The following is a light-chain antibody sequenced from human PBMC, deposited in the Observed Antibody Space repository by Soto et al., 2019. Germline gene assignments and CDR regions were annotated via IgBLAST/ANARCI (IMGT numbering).Light chain of an antibody. V-gene: IGKV2-30*01. CDR3: MQGSHWPLT. CDR1: QSLVYSDGFTY. CDR2: KVS. Sequence: DVGMTQTPLSLPVTLGQPASISCRSSQSLVYSDGFTYLNWFHQRPGQSPRRLIYKVSNRDSGVPDRFSGSGSGTDFTLKISRVEAEDVGVYYCMQGSHWPLTFGGGTKVEIK. J-gene: IGKJ4*01.